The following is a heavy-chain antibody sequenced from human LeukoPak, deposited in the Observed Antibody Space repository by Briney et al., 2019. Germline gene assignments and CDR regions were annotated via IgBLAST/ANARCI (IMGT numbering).Heavy chain of an antibody. J-gene: IGHJ5*02. Sequence: GGSLRLSCAASGFTFYNYAMSWVRQAPGKGLEWVSTISGSGGSTYYADSVKGRFTISRDNSENTLYLQMNSLRAEDTAVYYCAKPLGYCTGGVCYSNYFDPWGQGTLVTVSS. D-gene: IGHD2-8*02. CDR2: ISGSGGST. CDR1: GFTFYNYA. CDR3: AKPLGYCTGGVCYSNYFDP. V-gene: IGHV3-23*01.